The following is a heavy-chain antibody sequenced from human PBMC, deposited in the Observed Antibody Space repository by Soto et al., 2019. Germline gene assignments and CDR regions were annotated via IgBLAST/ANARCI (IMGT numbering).Heavy chain of an antibody. CDR2: IFWDDDK. CDR3: ARILTATGGHFDS. J-gene: IGHJ4*02. Sequence: SGPTLVNPTPTLTLTCSFSGFSLTTSGVGVGWVRQSPEEALEWLALIFWDDDKRYSPSLRSRLTIAKDTSKNQVVLTLTNVEPVDTATYYCARILTATGGHFDSWGQGALVTVSS. CDR1: GFSLTTSGVG. V-gene: IGHV2-5*02. D-gene: IGHD2-8*02.